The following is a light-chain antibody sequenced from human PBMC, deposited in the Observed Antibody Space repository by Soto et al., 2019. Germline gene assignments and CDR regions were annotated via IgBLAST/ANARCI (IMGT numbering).Light chain of an antibody. J-gene: IGLJ7*01. CDR2: GNS. CDR1: SSNIGAGYD. CDR3: QSNDSSLKAV. V-gene: IGLV1-40*01. Sequence: QSVLTQPPSVSGAPGQRVTISCTGSSSNIGAGYDVHWYQQLPGTAPKLLIYGNSNRPSGVPDRFSGSKSGTSASLAITGLQAEDEADYYCQSNDSSLKAVFGGGTQLTVL.